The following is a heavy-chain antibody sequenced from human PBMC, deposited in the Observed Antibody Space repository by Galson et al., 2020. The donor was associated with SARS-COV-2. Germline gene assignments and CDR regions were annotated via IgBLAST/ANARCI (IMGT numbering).Heavy chain of an antibody. CDR1: GYTLNELS. CDR3: ATIWRPSRVSRQRYNWFDP. D-gene: IGHD1-1*01. J-gene: IGHJ5*02. CDR2: FDPEDGET. Sequence: ASVKVSCKVSGYTLNELSMHWVRQAPGKGLEWMGGFDPEDGETIYAQKFQGRVTMTEDTSTDTAYMELSSLRSEDTAVYYCATIWRPSRVSRQRYNWFDPWGQGTLVTVSS. V-gene: IGHV1-24*01.